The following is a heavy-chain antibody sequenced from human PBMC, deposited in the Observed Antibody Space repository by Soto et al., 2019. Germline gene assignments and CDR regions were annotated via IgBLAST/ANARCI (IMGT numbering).Heavy chain of an antibody. J-gene: IGHJ4*02. D-gene: IGHD3-16*02. CDR1: GFTFRTYA. Sequence: PGGSLRLSCTASGFTFRTYAMTWFRQAPGRGLEWVAAISGSAGTFYATSVKGRFTISRDNSRSTVYLQMHSLRAEDSAIYYCAKDKDYDLPWGSDRYTSHYWGRGTLVTVSS. CDR3: AKDKDYDLPWGSDRYTSHY. V-gene: IGHV3-23*01. CDR2: ISGSAGT.